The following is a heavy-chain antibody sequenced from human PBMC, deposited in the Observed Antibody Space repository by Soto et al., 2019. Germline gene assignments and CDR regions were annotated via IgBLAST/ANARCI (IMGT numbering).Heavy chain of an antibody. V-gene: IGHV4-39*01. CDR1: GGSISSSSYY. J-gene: IGHJ6*02. D-gene: IGHD3-9*01. CDR2: IYYSGST. CDR3: ARPGRVLRYFAWLTLDV. Sequence: PSETLSLTCTVSGGSISSSSYYWGWIRQPPGKGLEWIGSIYYSGSTYYNPSLKSRVTISVDTSKNQFSLKLSSVTAADTAVYYCARPGRVLRYFAWLTLDVWGQGTTVTVSS.